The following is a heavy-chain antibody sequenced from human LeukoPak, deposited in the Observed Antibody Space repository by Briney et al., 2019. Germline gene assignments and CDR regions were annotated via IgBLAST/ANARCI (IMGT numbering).Heavy chain of an antibody. CDR3: ARDPGREWLLRGLYFDY. V-gene: IGHV1-69*04. CDR2: IIPILGIA. Sequence: SVKVSCKASGCTFSSYTISLVRQAPGQGLEWMGRIIPILGIANYAQNFQGRVTITPDKSTSTAYMELSSLRSEDTAVYYCARDPGREWLLRGLYFDYWGQGTLVTVSS. D-gene: IGHD3-3*01. J-gene: IGHJ4*02. CDR1: GCTFSSYT.